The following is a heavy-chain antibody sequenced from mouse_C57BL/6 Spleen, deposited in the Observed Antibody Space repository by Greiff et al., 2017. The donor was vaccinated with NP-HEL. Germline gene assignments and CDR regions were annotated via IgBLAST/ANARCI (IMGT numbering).Heavy chain of an antibody. CDR1: GYAFSSSW. D-gene: IGHD1-1*01. J-gene: IGHJ2*01. CDR2: IYPGDGDT. CDR3: ARWTYYYGSSYYFDY. V-gene: IGHV1-82*01. Sequence: QVQLQQSGPELVKPGASVKISCKASGYAFSSSWMNWVKQRPGKGLEWIGRIYPGDGDTNYNGKFKGKATLTADKSSSTAYMQLSSLTSEDSAVYFCARWTYYYGSSYYFDYWGQGTTLTVSS.